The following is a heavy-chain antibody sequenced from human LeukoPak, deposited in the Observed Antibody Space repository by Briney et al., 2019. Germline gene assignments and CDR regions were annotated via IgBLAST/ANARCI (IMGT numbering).Heavy chain of an antibody. Sequence: GGSLRLSCAASGFTFSSYAMHWVRQAPGKGLEWVAVISYDGSNKYHADSVKGRFTISRDNSKNTLYLQMNSLRAEDTAVYYCASPYDSSGYYYLMAFDYWGQGTLVTVSS. CDR1: GFTFSSYA. D-gene: IGHD3-22*01. CDR3: ASPYDSSGYYYLMAFDY. J-gene: IGHJ4*02. CDR2: ISYDGSNK. V-gene: IGHV3-30*04.